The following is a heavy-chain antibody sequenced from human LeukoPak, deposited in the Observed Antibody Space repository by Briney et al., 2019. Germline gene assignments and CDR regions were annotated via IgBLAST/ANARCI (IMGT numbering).Heavy chain of an antibody. CDR2: ISGSGGST. J-gene: IGHJ4*02. V-gene: IGHV3-23*01. CDR3: AKDLYASTINYFDY. Sequence: GGSLRLSCAASGFTFSGYAMSWVRQAPGKGLEWVSAISGSGGSTYYADSVKGRFTISRDNSKNTLYLQMNSLRAEDTAVYYCAKDLYASTINYFDYWGQGTLVTVSS. CDR1: GFTFSGYA. D-gene: IGHD2/OR15-2a*01.